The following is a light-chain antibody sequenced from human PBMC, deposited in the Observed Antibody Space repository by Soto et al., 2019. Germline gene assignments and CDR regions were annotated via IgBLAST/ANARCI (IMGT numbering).Light chain of an antibody. CDR3: QQADSSPLT. CDR2: AAS. Sequence: DIQMTPAPSSVSASVGARVTITCRASQGISSWVAWYQQKTGKAPKLLIYAASSLQSGVPARFSGSGYGTEFTLTISSLQPEDVATYYCQQADSSPLTRGGGTKVEIK. V-gene: IGKV1-12*01. CDR1: QGISSW. J-gene: IGKJ4*01.